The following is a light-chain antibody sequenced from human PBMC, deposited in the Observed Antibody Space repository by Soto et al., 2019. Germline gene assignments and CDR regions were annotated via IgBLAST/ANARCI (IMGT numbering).Light chain of an antibody. J-gene: IGKJ2*01. CDR3: HHYGSSGFMFS. CDR1: ETVASNY. V-gene: IGKV3-20*01. CDR2: GAS. Sequence: EIVLTQSPGTLSVSPGETATVSCRASETVASNYLAWYQHKAGQAPRLLIYGASSRATGIPDRFSGSGSGTDFTLTISRLDPEDFAVYYCHHYGSSGFMFSLGQGTKLEIK.